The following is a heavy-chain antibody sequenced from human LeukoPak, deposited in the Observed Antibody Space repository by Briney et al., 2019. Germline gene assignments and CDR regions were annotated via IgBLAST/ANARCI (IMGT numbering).Heavy chain of an antibody. CDR1: GFTFNSFS. J-gene: IGHJ4*02. V-gene: IGHV3-48*02. CDR3: AREWDS. Sequence: GGSLRLTCAASGFTFNSFSMNWVRQAPGKGLEWVTYISSSGSTMYYVDSVKGRFTISRDNAKNSLYLQMNSLRDEDTAVYFCAREWDSGGQGTLVSLSS. CDR2: ISSSGSTM.